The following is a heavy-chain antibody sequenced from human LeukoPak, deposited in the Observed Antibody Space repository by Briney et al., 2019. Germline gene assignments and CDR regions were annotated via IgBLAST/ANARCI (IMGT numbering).Heavy chain of an antibody. V-gene: IGHV3-13*01. CDR3: ARSVPGGSDWMGSIEY. CDR1: GFTFSRYD. J-gene: IGHJ4*02. CDR2: IGTAGDT. D-gene: IGHD6-19*01. Sequence: GGSLRLSCAASGFTFSRYDMHWVRQSTGKGLEWVSAIGTAGDTFYLGSVKGRFTISRENAKNSLYLQMNSLGFGDTAVYYCARSVPGGSDWMGSIEYWGQGTLVTVPS.